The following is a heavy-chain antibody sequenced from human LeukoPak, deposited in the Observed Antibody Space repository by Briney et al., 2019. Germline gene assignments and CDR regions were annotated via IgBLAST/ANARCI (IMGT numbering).Heavy chain of an antibody. CDR3: ARDIPYSSSWYREYWFDP. Sequence: PSETLSLTCAVYGGSFSGYYWSWIRQPPEKGLEWIGEINHSGSTNYNPSLKSRVTMSVDTSKNQFSLKLSSVTAADTAVYYCARDIPYSSSWYREYWFDPWGQGTLVTVSS. V-gene: IGHV4-34*01. CDR1: GGSFSGYY. J-gene: IGHJ5*02. CDR2: INHSGST. D-gene: IGHD6-13*01.